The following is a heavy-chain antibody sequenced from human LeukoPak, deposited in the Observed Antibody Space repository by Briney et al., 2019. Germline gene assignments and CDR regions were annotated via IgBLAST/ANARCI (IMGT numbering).Heavy chain of an antibody. CDR3: ARAQGHYYDSSAYVYFFDY. CDR1: GFTFSSYG. CDR2: IRYDGSNK. V-gene: IGHV3-30*02. Sequence: PGGSLRLSCAASGFTFSSYGMHWVRQAPGKGLEWVAFIRYDGSNKYYADSVKGRFTISRDNSKNTLYLQMNSLRAEDMAVYYCARAQGHYYDSSAYVYFFDYWGQGTLVTVSS. J-gene: IGHJ4*02. D-gene: IGHD3-22*01.